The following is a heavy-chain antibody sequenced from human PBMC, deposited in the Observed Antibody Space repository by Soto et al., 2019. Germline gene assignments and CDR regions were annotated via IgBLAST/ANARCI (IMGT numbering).Heavy chain of an antibody. V-gene: IGHV3-23*01. D-gene: IGHD6-19*01. Sequence: VQLLESGGGLVQPGGSLRLSWAASGFTFRIYAMSWVRQAPGKGLEWVSAISGSGGSTYYADSVKGRFTISRDNSKNTLYLQMNSLRAEDTAVYYCAKFRESSGWSNWFDPWGQGTLVTVSS. CDR1: GFTFRIYA. J-gene: IGHJ5*02. CDR2: ISGSGGST. CDR3: AKFRESSGWSNWFDP.